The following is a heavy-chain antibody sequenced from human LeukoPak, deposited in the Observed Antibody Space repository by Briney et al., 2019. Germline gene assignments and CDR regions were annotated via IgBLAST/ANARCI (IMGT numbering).Heavy chain of an antibody. J-gene: IGHJ3*02. CDR1: GFTLSSYA. CDR3: ARRPAAISAFDI. D-gene: IGHD2-2*02. Sequence: GGSLRLSCAASGFTLSSYAMSWVRQAPGKGLEWVSAISGSGGSTYYADSVKGRFTISRDNSKNTLYLQMNSLRAEDTAVYYCARRPAAISAFDIWGQGTMVTVSS. CDR2: ISGSGGST. V-gene: IGHV3-23*01.